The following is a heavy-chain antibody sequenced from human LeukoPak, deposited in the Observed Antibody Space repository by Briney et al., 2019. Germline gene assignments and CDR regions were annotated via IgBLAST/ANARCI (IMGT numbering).Heavy chain of an antibody. CDR2: INHSGST. D-gene: IGHD5-18*01. CDR3: VTLDTTMFSFFDP. Sequence: PSETLSLTCAVYGGSFSGYYWSWIRQPPGKGLEWIGEINHSGSTNYNPTLKSRVTISGDTSKNQFSLRLTSVTAADTAVYYCVTLDTTMFSFFDPWGQGTLVTVSS. J-gene: IGHJ5*02. CDR1: GGSFSGYY. V-gene: IGHV4-34*01.